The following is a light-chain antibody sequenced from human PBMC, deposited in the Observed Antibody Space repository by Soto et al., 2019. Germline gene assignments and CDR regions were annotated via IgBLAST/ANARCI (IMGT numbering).Light chain of an antibody. CDR3: SSYTSSSTLLV. V-gene: IGLV2-14*01. Sequence: QSALTQSASVSGSPGQAITISCTGTSSDVGGYIYVSWYQQHAGKAPKLIIYEVNNRPSGVSNRFSGSKSGNTASLTISGLQAEDEADYYCSSYTSSSTLLVFGTGTKVTVL. CDR1: SSDVGGYIY. CDR2: EVN. J-gene: IGLJ1*01.